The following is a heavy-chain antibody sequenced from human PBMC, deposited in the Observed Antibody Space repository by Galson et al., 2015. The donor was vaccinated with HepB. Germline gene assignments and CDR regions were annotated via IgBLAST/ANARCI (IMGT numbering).Heavy chain of an antibody. CDR1: GFTFSSYS. J-gene: IGHJ3*01. Sequence: SLRLSCAASGFTFSSYSMNWVRQAPGKGLEWVSYISSSSSTIYYADSVKGRFTISRDNAKNSLYLQMNSLRDEDTAVYYCARLWDSHAETNNDAFDVWGPGTLVTVSS. CDR3: ARLWDSHAETNNDAFDV. D-gene: IGHD1/OR15-1a*01. V-gene: IGHV3-48*02. CDR2: ISSSSSTI.